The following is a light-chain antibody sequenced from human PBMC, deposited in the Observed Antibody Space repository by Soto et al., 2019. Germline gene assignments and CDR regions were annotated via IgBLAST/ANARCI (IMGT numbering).Light chain of an antibody. CDR2: EIN. J-gene: IGLJ1*01. CDR3: SSYAGSNIYV. CDR1: SSDVGAFNY. V-gene: IGLV2-8*01. Sequence: QSVLTQPPPASGSPGQSITISCTGASSDVGAFNYVSWYQQHPGKAPKLMIIEINKRPSGVPDRFSGSKSGNSASLTVSGLQTEDEADYYCSSYAGSNIYVFGSGTKVTVL.